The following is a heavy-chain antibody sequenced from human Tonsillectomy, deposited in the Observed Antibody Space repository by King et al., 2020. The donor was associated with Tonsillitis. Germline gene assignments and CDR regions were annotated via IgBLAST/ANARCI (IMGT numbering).Heavy chain of an antibody. CDR2: INPSGGNT. CDR1: GYTFSNYY. V-gene: IGHV1-46*01. J-gene: IGHJ6*02. CDR3: ARDAVERATMIGPSPQVFYFYNGMDV. Sequence: VQLVESGTEVKKPGASVKISCKASGYTFSNYYMHWVRQAPGQGLEWMGVINPSGGNTNYAQRFQGRVTVTRDTSTNTVFMEMSNMRFDDTAVYYCARDAVERATMIGPSPQVFYFYNGMDVRGHGTTVSVSS. D-gene: IGHD5-24*01.